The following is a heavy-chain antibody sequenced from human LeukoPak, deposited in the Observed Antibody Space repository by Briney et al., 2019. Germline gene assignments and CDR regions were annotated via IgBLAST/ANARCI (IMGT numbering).Heavy chain of an antibody. V-gene: IGHV1-18*04. Sequence: ASVKVSCKASGYTFTDYYIHWVRQAPGQGLEWMGWISAYNGNTNYAQKLQGRVTMTTDTSTSTAYMELRSLRSDDTAVYYCARDSCSSTSCYYYMDVWGKGTTVTISS. CDR1: GYTFTDYY. D-gene: IGHD2-2*01. CDR2: ISAYNGNT. J-gene: IGHJ6*03. CDR3: ARDSCSSTSCYYYMDV.